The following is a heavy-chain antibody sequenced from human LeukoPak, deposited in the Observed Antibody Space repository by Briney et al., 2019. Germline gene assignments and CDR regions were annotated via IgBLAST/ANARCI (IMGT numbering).Heavy chain of an antibody. J-gene: IGHJ4*02. Sequence: SETLSLTCTVSGWSFSTYYWSWLRQSPGTGLEWIAYMHYSGSPNYNPSLKSRVTMSVDTSKNQFSLKLYSVTAADTAVYYCARAVTIFGVGGWGQGTLVTVSS. CDR2: MHYSGSP. D-gene: IGHD3-3*01. CDR3: ARAVTIFGVGG. CDR1: GWSFSTYY. V-gene: IGHV4-59*01.